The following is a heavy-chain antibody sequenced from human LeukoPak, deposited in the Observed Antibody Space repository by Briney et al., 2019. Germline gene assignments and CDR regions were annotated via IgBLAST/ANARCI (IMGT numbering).Heavy chain of an antibody. Sequence: GGSLRLSCAASGFTFSNHEMNWVRQAPGKGLEWVAYTSRGGSDISYADSVKGRFTISTDNANSSLYLQMNSLRAEDTAVYFCVRARLIRLENFFDYWGQGILVTVSS. CDR1: GFTFSNHE. CDR3: VRARLIRLENFFDY. CDR2: TSRGGSDI. D-gene: IGHD2-21*02. J-gene: IGHJ4*02. V-gene: IGHV3-48*03.